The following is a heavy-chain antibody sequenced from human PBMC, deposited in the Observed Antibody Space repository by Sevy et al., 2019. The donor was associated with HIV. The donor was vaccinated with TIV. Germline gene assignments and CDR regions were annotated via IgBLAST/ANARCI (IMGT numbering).Heavy chain of an antibody. V-gene: IGHV3-30*18. Sequence: GGSLRLSCAASGFTFSSYGMHWVRQAPGKGLEWVAVISYDGSNKYYADSVKGRFTISRDNSKNTLYLQMNSLRAEDTAVYYCANHSRYSSSWGPFDYWGQGTLVTVSS. J-gene: IGHJ4*02. CDR1: GFTFSSYG. CDR2: ISYDGSNK. D-gene: IGHD6-13*01. CDR3: ANHSRYSSSWGPFDY.